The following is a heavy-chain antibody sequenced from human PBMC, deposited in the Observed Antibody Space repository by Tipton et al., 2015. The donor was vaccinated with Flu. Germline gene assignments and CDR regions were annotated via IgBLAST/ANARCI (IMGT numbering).Heavy chain of an antibody. D-gene: IGHD3-16*01. CDR2: ISAYNGNT. J-gene: IGHJ6*02. CDR1: GGTFSSYA. CDR3: ARDEEIRLFYYYGMDV. Sequence: QVQLVQSGAEVKKPGSLVKVSCKASGGTFSSYAISWVRQAPGQGLEWMGWISAYNGNTNYAQKLQGRVTMTTDTSTSTAYMELRSLRSDDTAVYYCARDEEIRLFYYYGMDVWGQGTTVTVSS. V-gene: IGHV1-18*01.